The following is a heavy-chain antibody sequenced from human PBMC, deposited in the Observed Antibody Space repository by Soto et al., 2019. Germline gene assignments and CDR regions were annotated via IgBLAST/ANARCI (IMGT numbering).Heavy chain of an antibody. V-gene: IGHV3-23*05. CDR2: IDSSGSRT. J-gene: IGHJ6*03. D-gene: IGHD6-6*01. CDR3: ARSGSRSSTDYYYYIDF. CDR1: GFTFRNYG. Sequence: EVQLLESGGGLEQPGGSLRLSCAASGFTFRNYGMSWVRQAPGKGLEWVSGIDSSGSRTFYAASVKGRFTITRDNSKNTLYLQMDSLRSDYAAVYFCARSGSRSSTDYYYYIDFWGEETTVTVSS.